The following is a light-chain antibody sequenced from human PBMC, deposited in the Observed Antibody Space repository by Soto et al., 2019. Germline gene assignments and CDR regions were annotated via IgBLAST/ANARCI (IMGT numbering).Light chain of an antibody. CDR2: LNSDGSH. Sequence: QLVLTHSPSASASLGASVKLTCTLSSGHNNYAIAWHQQQPEKGPRYLMKLNSDGSHTKGDGIPDRFSGSSSGAERYLTISSLQSEDEADYYCQTWGTGTWVFGGGTKLTVL. CDR3: QTWGTGTWV. CDR1: SGHNNYA. J-gene: IGLJ3*02. V-gene: IGLV4-69*01.